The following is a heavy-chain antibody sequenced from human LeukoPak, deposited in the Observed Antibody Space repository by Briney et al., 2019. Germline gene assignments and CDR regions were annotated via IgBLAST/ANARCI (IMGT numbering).Heavy chain of an antibody. Sequence: SSPALVKPTQTLTLTCTFSGFSLSTSGMCVSWIRQPPGKALEWLARIDWDDDKYYSTSLKTRLTISKDTSKNQVVLTMTNMDPVDTATYYCARISQSGSSLDYWGQGTLVTVSS. J-gene: IGHJ4*02. V-gene: IGHV2-70*11. CDR1: GFSLSTSGMC. CDR3: ARISQSGSSLDY. CDR2: IDWDDDK. D-gene: IGHD1-26*01.